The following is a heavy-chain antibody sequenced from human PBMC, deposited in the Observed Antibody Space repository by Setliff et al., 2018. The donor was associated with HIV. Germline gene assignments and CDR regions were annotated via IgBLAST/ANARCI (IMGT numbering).Heavy chain of an antibody. CDR2: FNPNSGVT. Sequence: GASVKVSCKASGFIFTDYQIHWVRQAPGQGLEWLGRFNPNSGVTNYVQNFQGRVTMTLDTSISTAYMELSRLRFDDTAVYYCARPNRFLEWLSTDDAFDIWGQGTMVTVSS. CDR1: GFIFTDYQ. D-gene: IGHD3-3*01. CDR3: ARPNRFLEWLSTDDAFDI. J-gene: IGHJ3*02. V-gene: IGHV1-2*06.